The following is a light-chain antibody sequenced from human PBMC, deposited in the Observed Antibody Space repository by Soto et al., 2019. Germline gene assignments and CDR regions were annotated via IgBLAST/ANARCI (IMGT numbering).Light chain of an antibody. V-gene: IGKV1-5*01. CDR1: QSISSW. CDR2: HAS. J-gene: IGKJ1*01. Sequence: DIQMTQSPSTLPPSVGDRVTITCRASQSISSWLAWYQQKPGTAPKVLIYHASNLQSGVPSRFSGSGSGTEFTLTISSLQTDDFATYYCQQYNSYSFGQGTKVDIK. CDR3: QQYNSYS.